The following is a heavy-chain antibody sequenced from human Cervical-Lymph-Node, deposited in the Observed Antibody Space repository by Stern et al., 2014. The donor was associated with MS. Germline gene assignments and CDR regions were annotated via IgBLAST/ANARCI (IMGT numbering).Heavy chain of an antibody. CDR3: ASSSGGDFWSGLNLADAFDI. CDR2: IYHSGST. D-gene: IGHD3-3*01. CDR1: GGSISSSNW. V-gene: IGHV4-4*02. Sequence: QLQLQESGPGLVQPSGTLSLTCAVSGGSISSSNWWSWVRQPPGKGLEWVGGIYHSGSTNYNPSLKSRVTISVDKSKNQFSLKLSSVTAADTAVYYCASSSGGDFWSGLNLADAFDIWGQGTMVTVSS. J-gene: IGHJ3*02.